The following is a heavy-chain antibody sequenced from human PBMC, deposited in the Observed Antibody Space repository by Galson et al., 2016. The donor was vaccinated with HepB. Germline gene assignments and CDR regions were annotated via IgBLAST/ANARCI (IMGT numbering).Heavy chain of an antibody. Sequence: VKVSCKASGYTFTTYGISWMRQAPGQGLEWMGWISAYNGNTNYAQKLQGRVTMTTDTSTSTAYMELRSLRSDDTAVYYCARDPRKIRYQLLEIYYYYYAMGVWGQGTTVTVSS. CDR2: ISAYNGNT. CDR3: ARDPRKIRYQLLEIYYYYYAMGV. CDR1: GYTFTTYG. J-gene: IGHJ6*02. D-gene: IGHD2-2*01. V-gene: IGHV1-18*01.